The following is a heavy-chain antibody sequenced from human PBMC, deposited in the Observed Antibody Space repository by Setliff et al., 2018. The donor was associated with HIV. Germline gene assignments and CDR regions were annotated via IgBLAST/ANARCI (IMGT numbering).Heavy chain of an antibody. Sequence: PGGSLRLSCAASGFTFTTYWMSWVRQSPGKGLEWVANINQNGREKYYVDSVKGRFTISRDNVKNSLYLQMNCLRGEDTAVYYCARGIVHLPYYFDYWGQGTLVTVSS. V-gene: IGHV3-7*01. D-gene: IGHD3-16*02. J-gene: IGHJ4*02. CDR2: INQNGREK. CDR3: ARGIVHLPYYFDY. CDR1: GFTFTTYW.